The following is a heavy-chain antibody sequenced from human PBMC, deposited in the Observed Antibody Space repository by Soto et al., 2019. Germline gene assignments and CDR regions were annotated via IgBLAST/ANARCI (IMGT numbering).Heavy chain of an antibody. CDR2: IYPQAGRA. D-gene: IGHD4-17*01. CDR1: GYIFKTYG. J-gene: IGHJ4*02. V-gene: IGHV1-18*01. Sequence: QVQLVQSGAEVQRPGASVKVSCKTSGYIFKTYGISWVRQAPAQGLELMGLIYPQAGRANFAHNFQGRVTLTADTPTSTAYIELRSLRFDDSAVYFCARDIDYDIDYWGQGTLVTVSS. CDR3: ARDIDYDIDY.